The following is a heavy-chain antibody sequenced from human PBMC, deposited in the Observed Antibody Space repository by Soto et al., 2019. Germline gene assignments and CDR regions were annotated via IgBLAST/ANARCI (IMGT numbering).Heavy chain of an antibody. CDR1: GFTFNSYA. D-gene: IGHD6-13*01. J-gene: IGHJ1*01. CDR2: ISGSGSRT. V-gene: IGHV3-23*01. CDR3: EKCYRAAGAGDFHQ. Sequence: EVQLLESGGGLVQPGGSLRLSCAASGFTFNSYAMSWVRQAPGKGLEWVSGISGSGSRTYYADSVKGRFTISRDNSKNTLYLKMNSLRAEDTAIYYCEKCYRAAGAGDFHQWGQGTLVTVSS.